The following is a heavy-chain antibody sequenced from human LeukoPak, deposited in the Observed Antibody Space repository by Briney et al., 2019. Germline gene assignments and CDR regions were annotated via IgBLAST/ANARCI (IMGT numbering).Heavy chain of an antibody. CDR3: ARGGPYNWLDP. V-gene: IGHV4-59*01. CDR2: ISSSGAT. CDR1: GYSINTYY. Sequence: PSETLSLTCTVSGYSINTYYWSWIRQPPGKGLEWIGYISSSGATNSNPSLRSRVTTSLDRSTNEFSLSLKSVTAADTAMYYCARGGPYNWLDPWGQGTLVTVSS. J-gene: IGHJ5*02.